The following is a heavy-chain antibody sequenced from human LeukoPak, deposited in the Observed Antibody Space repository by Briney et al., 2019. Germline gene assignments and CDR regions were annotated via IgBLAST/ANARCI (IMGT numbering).Heavy chain of an antibody. Sequence: PGRSLRLSCAASGFTFSSYGMHWVRQAPGKGLEWVAVISYDGSNKYFADSVKGRFTISRDNSKNTLYLQMNSLRAEDTAVYYCARGEVAGTWFDPWGQGTLVTVSS. CDR3: ARGEVAGTWFDP. CDR2: ISYDGSNK. CDR1: GFTFSSYG. D-gene: IGHD6-19*01. J-gene: IGHJ5*02. V-gene: IGHV3-30*03.